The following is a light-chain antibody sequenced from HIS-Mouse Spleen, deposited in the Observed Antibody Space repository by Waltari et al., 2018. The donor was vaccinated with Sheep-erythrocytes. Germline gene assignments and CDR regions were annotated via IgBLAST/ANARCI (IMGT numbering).Light chain of an antibody. V-gene: IGKV3-11*01. CDR1: QSVSSY. J-gene: IGKJ2*01. Sequence: EIVLTQSPATLSLSPGERATLPCRASQSVSSYLAWYQQKPGQAPRLLIYDASNRATGIPARFSGSGSGTDFTLTISSLEPEDVAVYYCQQRSNWYTFGQGTKLEIK. CDR2: DAS. CDR3: QQRSNWYT.